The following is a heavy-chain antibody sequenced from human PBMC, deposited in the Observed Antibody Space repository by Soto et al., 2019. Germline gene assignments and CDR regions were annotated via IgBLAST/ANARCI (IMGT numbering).Heavy chain of an antibody. CDR2: TGSGTGPG. Sequence: SVKVSCKASGGSLSTNPISWVRQAPGQGLEWMGGTGSGTGPGNNAQKFQGRLTVTADKSTSTVYMELTNLSSEDTAVYYCARRDRCRFFRFFDSLGQGTLVTFSS. CDR1: GGSLSTNP. CDR3: ARRDRCRFFRFFDS. D-gene: IGHD2-8*01. V-gene: IGHV1-69*06. J-gene: IGHJ4*02.